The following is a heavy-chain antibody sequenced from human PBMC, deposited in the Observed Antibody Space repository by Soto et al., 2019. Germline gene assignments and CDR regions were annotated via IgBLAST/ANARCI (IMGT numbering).Heavy chain of an antibody. Sequence: QVQLVESGGGVVQPGRSLRLSCAASGFSFNFFAMHWVRQAPGKGLEWVAAVSKDGSNTYYADSVKGRFTISRDNPKNTVYLQMKSLRVEDTAVYYCARDIWWEPGVDAFHIWGQGTMVTVSP. V-gene: IGHV3-30-3*01. CDR3: ARDIWWEPGVDAFHI. D-gene: IGHD1-26*01. CDR2: VSKDGSNT. J-gene: IGHJ3*02. CDR1: GFSFNFFA.